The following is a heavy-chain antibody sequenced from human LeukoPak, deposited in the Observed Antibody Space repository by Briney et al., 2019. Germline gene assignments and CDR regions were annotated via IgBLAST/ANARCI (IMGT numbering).Heavy chain of an antibody. J-gene: IGHJ4*02. CDR2: IYYSGST. D-gene: IGHD3-10*01. CDR1: GGSISSSSYY. V-gene: IGHV4-39*01. CDR3: ASSTMVRGVTY. Sequence: SETLSLTCTVSGGSISSSSYYWRWIRQPPGKGLEWIGSIYYSGSTYYNPSLKSRITISVDTSKNQFSLKLSSVTAADTAFYYCASSTMVRGVTYWGQGTVVTVSS.